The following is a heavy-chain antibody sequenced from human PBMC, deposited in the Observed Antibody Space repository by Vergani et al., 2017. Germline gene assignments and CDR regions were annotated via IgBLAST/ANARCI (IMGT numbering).Heavy chain of an antibody. V-gene: IGHV4-59*01. J-gene: IGHJ4*02. CDR2: VEDSGYF. D-gene: IGHD1-14*01. Sequence: QVQLQESGPGLVRPSETLSLTCTVSGGSLSGYYWNWIRQTPGEGLEWIGYVEDSGYFNYNPSLKTRVSMSSDTSNNHFSLMLSSMTVADTAVYYCARSIVSRNPPDYFDNWGQGTLVTVSS. CDR1: GGSLSGYY. CDR3: ARSIVSRNPPDYFDN.